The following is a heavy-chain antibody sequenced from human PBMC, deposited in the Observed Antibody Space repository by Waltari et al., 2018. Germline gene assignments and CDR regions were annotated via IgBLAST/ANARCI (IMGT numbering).Heavy chain of an antibody. CDR2: IIPGFRSA. CDR3: ARPRTTVGTGLWNDGLQI. D-gene: IGHD1-1*01. Sequence: QVQLVQSGAEVKKPGSSVKVSCKASGGTFSNYAITWVRQAPGQGLEWMGGIIPGFRSADYAQNFLDRVTITADESTSTAYMELMGLTSDDTAVYYCARPRTTVGTGLWNDGLQIWGQGTLVTVSS. CDR1: GGTFSNYA. J-gene: IGHJ3*02. V-gene: IGHV1-69*01.